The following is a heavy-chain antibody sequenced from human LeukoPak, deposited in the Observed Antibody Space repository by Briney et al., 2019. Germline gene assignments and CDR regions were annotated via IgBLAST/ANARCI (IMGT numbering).Heavy chain of an antibody. CDR3: ARGGARYLDS. CDR1: GFDFTSYT. V-gene: IGHV3-7*01. Sequence: GGSLRLSCVASGFDFTSYTMSWVRQAPGKGLEWVAKMKEDGSDIYYADSVKGRFTICRDNAKNSLCLQMSSLTVEDTAVYYCARGGARYLDSWGQGTLVTVSS. CDR2: MKEDGSDI. J-gene: IGHJ5*02. D-gene: IGHD3-9*01.